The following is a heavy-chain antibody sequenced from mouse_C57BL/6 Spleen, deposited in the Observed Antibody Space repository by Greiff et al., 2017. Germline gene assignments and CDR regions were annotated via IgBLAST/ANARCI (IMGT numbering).Heavy chain of an antibody. Sequence: EVKLMESGGGLVKPGGSLKLSCAASGFTFSDYGMHWVRQAPEKGLEWVAYISSGSSTIYYADTVKGRFTITRDNAKNTLFLQMTSLRSEDTAVYYCARPLGQGYAMDYWGQGTSVTVSS. D-gene: IGHD3-3*01. CDR2: ISSGSSTI. V-gene: IGHV5-17*01. CDR1: GFTFSDYG. J-gene: IGHJ4*01. CDR3: ARPLGQGYAMDY.